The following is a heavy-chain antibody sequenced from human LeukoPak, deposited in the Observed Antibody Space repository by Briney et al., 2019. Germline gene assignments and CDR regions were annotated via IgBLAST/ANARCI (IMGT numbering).Heavy chain of an antibody. Sequence: GGSLRLSCAASGFTFSSYAMSWVRQAPGKGLERVSAISGSGGSTYYADSVKGRFTISRDNSKNTLYLQMNSLRAEDTAVYYCAKDTPQRSARGYYYYMDVWGKGTTVTVSS. CDR2: ISGSGGST. D-gene: IGHD6-25*01. CDR1: GFTFSSYA. V-gene: IGHV3-23*01. J-gene: IGHJ6*03. CDR3: AKDTPQRSARGYYYYMDV.